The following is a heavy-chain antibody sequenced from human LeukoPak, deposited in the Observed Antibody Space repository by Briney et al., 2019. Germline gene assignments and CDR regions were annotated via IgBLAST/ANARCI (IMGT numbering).Heavy chain of an antibody. D-gene: IGHD4-23*01. CDR2: VSYDGTTK. CDR3: AKALVCGGNSVYLDY. CDR1: GFTFSNYG. V-gene: IGHV3-30*18. J-gene: IGHJ4*02. Sequence: VRSLRLSRAAPGFTFSNYGMHWVRQAPGQGLHWVAVVSYDGTTKYYADSVKGRFTISRDISKNTLYLQVSSLRVEDTAVYYYAKALVCGGNSVYLDYWGQGTLVTVSS.